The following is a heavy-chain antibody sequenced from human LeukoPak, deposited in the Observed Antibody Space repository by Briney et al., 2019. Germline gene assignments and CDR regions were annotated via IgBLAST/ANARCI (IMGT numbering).Heavy chain of an antibody. CDR2: ISYDGADK. CDR3: ARDYADYVGYFFFDY. CDR1: GCSISSYA. V-gene: IGHV3-23*01. J-gene: IGHJ4*02. D-gene: IGHD4-17*01. Sequence: AGSLRLSCAASGCSISSYALTWVRQAPGKRLEWVSTISYDGADKYYADSAKGRFTISRDNSQNILYLQMNSLRAEDTAVYYCARDYADYVGYFFFDYWGQGTLVTVSS.